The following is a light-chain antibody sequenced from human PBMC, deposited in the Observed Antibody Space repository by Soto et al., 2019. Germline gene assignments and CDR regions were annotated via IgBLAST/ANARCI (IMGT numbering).Light chain of an antibody. V-gene: IGLV2-14*03. CDR2: EVD. Sequence: QSVLTQPASVSGSPGQSITISCTATSDDFGGFKFVSWYQQHPGRAPRLIIYEVDNRPSGISHRFSGSKSGTTASLTISGLQGDDEADYYCCSWTSSDTGVFGGGTQLTVL. J-gene: IGLJ7*01. CDR1: SDDFGGFKF. CDR3: CSWTSSDTGV.